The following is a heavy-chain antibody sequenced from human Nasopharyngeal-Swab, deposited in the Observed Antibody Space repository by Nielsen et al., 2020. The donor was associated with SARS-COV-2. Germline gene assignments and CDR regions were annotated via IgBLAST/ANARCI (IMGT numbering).Heavy chain of an antibody. CDR2: ISHSGST. J-gene: IGHJ6*03. CDR3: ARGLSGIVPAPILGLGPYYYYYYMDV. D-gene: IGHD2-2*01. Sequence: VKWPEWVVVISHSGSTNYNPSLKSRVTLSVDTSMNQVSLEVSSVTAADTAVYYCARGLSGIVPAPILGLGPYYYYYYMDVWGKGTTVTVSS. V-gene: IGHV4-34*01.